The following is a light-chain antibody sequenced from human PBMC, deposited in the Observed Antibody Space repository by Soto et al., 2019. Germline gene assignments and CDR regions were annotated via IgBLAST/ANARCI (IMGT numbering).Light chain of an antibody. CDR2: SAS. Sequence: SGFIENRVTVTCRAGQSISRYLNWYQQRPGKAPKLLIYSASTLQTGVPSWFRGSGSGRDCTAAFTILQPRSSATTCSQHNYRGPQAVGQGTKVDI. J-gene: IGKJ1*01. CDR3: QHNYRGPQA. CDR1: QSISRY. V-gene: IGKV1-39*01.